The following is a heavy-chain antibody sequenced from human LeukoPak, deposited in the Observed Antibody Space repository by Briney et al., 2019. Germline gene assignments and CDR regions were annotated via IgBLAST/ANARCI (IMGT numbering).Heavy chain of an antibody. V-gene: IGHV4-59*01. CDR1: GGSISSYY. CDR3: ARAKSPPYYYGMDV. CDR2: IYYSGST. Sequence: SGTLSLTCTVSGGSISSYYWSWIRQPPGKGLEWIGYIYYSGSTNYNPSLKSRVTISVDTSKNQFSLKLSSVTAADTAVYYCARAKSPPYYYGMDVWGQGTTVTVSS. J-gene: IGHJ6*02.